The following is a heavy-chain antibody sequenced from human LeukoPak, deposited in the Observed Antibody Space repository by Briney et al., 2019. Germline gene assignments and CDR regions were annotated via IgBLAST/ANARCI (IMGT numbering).Heavy chain of an antibody. CDR3: ARVAVAADYYYGMDV. V-gene: IGHV3-30*04. Sequence: PGGSLRLSCAASGFTFSSYAMHWVRQAPGKGLEWVAVISYDGSNKYHADSVKGRFTISRDNSKNTLYLQMNSLRAEDTAVYYCARVAVAADYYYGMDVWGKGTTVTVSS. J-gene: IGHJ6*04. CDR2: ISYDGSNK. D-gene: IGHD6-19*01. CDR1: GFTFSSYA.